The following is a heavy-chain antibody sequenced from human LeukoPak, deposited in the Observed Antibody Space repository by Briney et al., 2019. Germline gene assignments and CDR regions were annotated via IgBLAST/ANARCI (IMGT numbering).Heavy chain of an antibody. CDR3: ARDAPLYYGEGYGMDV. V-gene: IGHV3-53*01. CDR1: GFTVSSNY. J-gene: IGHJ6*02. Sequence: GSLRLSCAASGFTVSSNYMSWVRQAPGKGLEWVSVIYSGGSTYYADSVRGRFTISRDNSKNTLYLQMNSLRAEDTAVYYCARDAPLYYGEGYGMDVWGQGTTVTVSS. D-gene: IGHD3-3*01. CDR2: IYSGGST.